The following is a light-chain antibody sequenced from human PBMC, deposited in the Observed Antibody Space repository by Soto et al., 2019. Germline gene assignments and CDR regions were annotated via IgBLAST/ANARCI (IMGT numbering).Light chain of an antibody. CDR1: QSVSSSY. CDR2: GAS. CDR3: QQYGSSRPIT. Sequence: EIVLTRSPGTLSLSPGERATLSCRASQSVSSSYLAWYQQKPGQAPRLLIYGASSRATGIPDRFSGSGSGTDFTLTISRLEPEDFAVYYCQQYGSSRPITFGPGTKVDIK. V-gene: IGKV3-20*01. J-gene: IGKJ3*01.